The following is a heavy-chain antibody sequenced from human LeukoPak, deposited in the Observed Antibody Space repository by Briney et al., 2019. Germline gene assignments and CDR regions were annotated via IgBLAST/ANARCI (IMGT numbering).Heavy chain of an antibody. CDR2: IRYDGSNK. J-gene: IGHJ4*02. V-gene: IGHV3-30*02. CDR1: GFTFSSYG. CDR3: AKDIPLRPAAMN. D-gene: IGHD2-2*01. Sequence: GGSLRLSCAASGFTFSSYGMHWVRQAPGKGLEWVAFIRYDGSNKYYADSVKGRFTISRDNSKNTLYLQMNSLRAEDTAVYYCAKDIPLRPAAMNWGQGTLVTVSS.